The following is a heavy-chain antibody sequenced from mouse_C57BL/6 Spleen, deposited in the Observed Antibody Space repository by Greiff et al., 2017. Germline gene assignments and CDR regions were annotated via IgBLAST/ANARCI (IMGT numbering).Heavy chain of an antibody. D-gene: IGHD2-5*01. V-gene: IGHV1-62-2*01. J-gene: IGHJ1*03. Sequence: QVQLQQSGPELVKPGASVKISCKASGYTFPEYTIHWVKQRSGQGLEWIGWFYTGSGSIKYNEKFQATATLTAYKTASTVYMELSRLTAEDSAIYFCSRHEGDSNYHYWYFDVWGTGTTVTVSA. CDR3: SRHEGDSNYHYWYFDV. CDR2: FYTGSGSI. CDR1: GYTFPEYT.